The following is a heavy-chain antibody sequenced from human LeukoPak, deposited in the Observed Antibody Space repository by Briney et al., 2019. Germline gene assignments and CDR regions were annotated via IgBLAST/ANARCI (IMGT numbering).Heavy chain of an antibody. CDR1: GFIFSSYG. V-gene: IGHV3-30*03. Sequence: PGGSLRLSCAASGFIFSSYGMHWVRQAPGKGLEWVAIISYDGSNKYYADSVKGRFTISRDNSKNTLYLQMNSLRAEDTAMYYCVRDWDSIAARSSPFDYWGQGTLVTVSS. CDR2: ISYDGSNK. D-gene: IGHD6-6*01. J-gene: IGHJ4*02. CDR3: VRDWDSIAARSSPFDY.